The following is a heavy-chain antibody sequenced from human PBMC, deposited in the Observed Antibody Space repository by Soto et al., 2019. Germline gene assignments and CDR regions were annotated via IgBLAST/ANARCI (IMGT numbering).Heavy chain of an antibody. Sequence: GGSLRLSCAASGFTFSSYGMHWVRQAPGKGLEWVAVISYDGSNKYYADSVKGRFTISRDNSKNTLYLQMNSLRAEDTAVYYCAKEFYGDYDLLYYYYYGMDVWGQGTTVTVSS. V-gene: IGHV3-30*18. J-gene: IGHJ6*02. CDR3: AKEFYGDYDLLYYYYYGMDV. CDR2: ISYDGSNK. D-gene: IGHD4-17*01. CDR1: GFTFSSYG.